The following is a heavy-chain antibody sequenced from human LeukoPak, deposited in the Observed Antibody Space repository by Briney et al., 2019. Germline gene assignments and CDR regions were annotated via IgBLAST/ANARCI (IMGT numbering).Heavy chain of an antibody. CDR1: GFTFSDYY. CDR3: ARDRLLEDRDYNSYYYMDV. J-gene: IGHJ6*03. V-gene: IGHV3-11*04. Sequence: YPGGSLRLSCAASGFTFSDYYMSWIRQAPGKGLEWISYISSSGSIIYYAESVKGRFTMSRDNAKRSMYLQMNSLRAEDTAVYYCARDRLLEDRDYNSYYYMDVWGIGTTVTVSS. D-gene: IGHD1-1*01. CDR2: ISSSGSII.